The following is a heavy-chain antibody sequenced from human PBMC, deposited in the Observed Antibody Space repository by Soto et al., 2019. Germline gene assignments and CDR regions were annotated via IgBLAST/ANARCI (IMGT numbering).Heavy chain of an antibody. V-gene: IGHV1-18*04. J-gene: IGHJ6*02. D-gene: IGHD6-13*01. CDR3: ARELAYSSSSGGMDV. CDR2: ISACNGNT. CDR1: GYTFTSYG. Sequence: ASVKVSCKASGYTFTSYGISWVRQAPGQGLEWMGWISACNGNTNYAQKLQGRVTMTTDTSTSTAYMELRSLRSDDTAVYYCARELAYSSSSGGMDVWGQGTTVTVSS.